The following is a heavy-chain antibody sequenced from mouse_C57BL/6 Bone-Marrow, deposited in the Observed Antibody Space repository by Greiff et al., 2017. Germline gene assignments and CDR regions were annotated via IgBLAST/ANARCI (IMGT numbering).Heavy chain of an antibody. D-gene: IGHD1-1*02. Sequence: VQLQQSGAELVRPGSSVKMSCTTSGFTFTSYAINWVKQRPGQGLEWIGYIYSGNGYTDYHEKFKGKATMTSDTSSSTAYLQLSSLTSEDSALYYCSARVVDPMDYWGQGTSLTVSS. CDR1: GFTFTSYA. CDR2: IYSGNGYT. V-gene: IGHV1-58*01. CDR3: SARVVDPMDY. J-gene: IGHJ4*01.